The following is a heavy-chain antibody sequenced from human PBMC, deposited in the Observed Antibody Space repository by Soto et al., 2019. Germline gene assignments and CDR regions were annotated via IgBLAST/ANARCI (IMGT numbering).Heavy chain of an antibody. D-gene: IGHD3-10*01. CDR2: ISSSGSIT. J-gene: IGHJ4*01. CDR1: RFPFSDSY. V-gene: IGHV3-11*01. CDR3: ARVTMVPY. Sequence: PGGSLRLSGAASRFPFSDSYMSWIRQAPGKGLEWVSYISSSGSITYYADSVKGRFTISRDNAKNSLYLQMNSLRAEDKAVYYCARVTMVPYWGQGTLVTVSS.